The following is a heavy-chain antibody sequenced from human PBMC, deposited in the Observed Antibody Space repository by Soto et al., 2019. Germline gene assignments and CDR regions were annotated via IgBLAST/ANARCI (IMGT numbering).Heavy chain of an antibody. V-gene: IGHV3-15*01. J-gene: IGHJ4*02. D-gene: IGHD2-21*01. CDR1: GFTFSIAW. Sequence: GGSLRLSCAASGFTFSIAWMSWVRQAPGKGLEWIGHIKDKAGGGTSDYAAPVKGRFSISRDDSENTLYLRMNSLETEDTAVYYCATDLPVAGGGEFDYWGEGTLVTVSS. CDR3: ATDLPVAGGGEFDY. CDR2: IKDKAGGGTS.